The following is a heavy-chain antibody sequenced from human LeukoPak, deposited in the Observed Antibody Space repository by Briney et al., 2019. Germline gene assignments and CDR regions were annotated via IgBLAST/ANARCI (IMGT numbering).Heavy chain of an antibody. CDR1: GYTFTSYD. J-gene: IGHJ3*02. Sequence: GASVKVSCKASGYTFTSYDINWVRQAPGQGLEWMGWINPNSGGTNYAQKFQGRVTMTRDRSISTAYMELSRLRSDDTAVYYCARDESMSTSSSAFDIWGQGTMVTVSS. D-gene: IGHD4-11*01. CDR3: ARDESMSTSSSAFDI. CDR2: INPNSGGT. V-gene: IGHV1-2*02.